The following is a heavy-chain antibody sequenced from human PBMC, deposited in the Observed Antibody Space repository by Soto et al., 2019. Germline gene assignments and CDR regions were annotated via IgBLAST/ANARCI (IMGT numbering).Heavy chain of an antibody. CDR1: GGSISSGDYY. CDR2: IYYSGST. Sequence: QVQLQESGPGLVKPSQTLSLTCTVSGGSISSGDYYWSWIRQPPGKGLEWIGYIYYSGSTYYNPSLKSRVTLLVDTSKNQFSLKVSSVTAADTAVYYCARVGGFGATTIDYWGQGNLVTVSS. J-gene: IGHJ4*02. CDR3: ARVGGFGATTIDY. V-gene: IGHV4-30-4*01. D-gene: IGHD3-10*01.